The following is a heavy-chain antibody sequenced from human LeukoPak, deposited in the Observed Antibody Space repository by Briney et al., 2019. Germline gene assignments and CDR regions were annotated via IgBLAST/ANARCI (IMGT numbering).Heavy chain of an antibody. CDR1: GGSISSSSYY. CDR3: ARRYFDWLGYEGGFDY. D-gene: IGHD3-9*01. CDR2: IYYSGST. V-gene: IGHV4-39*07. J-gene: IGHJ4*02. Sequence: PSETLSLTCTVSGGSISSSSYYWGWIRQPPGKGLEWIGSIYYSGSTYYNPSLKSRVTISVDTSKNQFSLKLSSVTAADTAVYYCARRYFDWLGYEGGFDYWGQGTLVTVSS.